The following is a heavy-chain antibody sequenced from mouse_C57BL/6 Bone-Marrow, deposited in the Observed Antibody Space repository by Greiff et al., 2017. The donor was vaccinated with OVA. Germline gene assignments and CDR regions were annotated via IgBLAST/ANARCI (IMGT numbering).Heavy chain of an antibody. CDR1: GYTFTSYW. D-gene: IGHD2-1*01. CDR2: IDPSDSYT. Sequence: QVQLQQSGAELVRPGTSVKLSCKASGYTFTSYWMHWVTQRPGHGLEWIGVIDPSDSYTNYNQKFKGKATLTVDTSSSTAYMQLSSLTSEDSAVYYCAGFYLLWYFDVWGTGTTVTVSS. CDR3: AGFYLLWYFDV. J-gene: IGHJ1*03. V-gene: IGHV1-59*01.